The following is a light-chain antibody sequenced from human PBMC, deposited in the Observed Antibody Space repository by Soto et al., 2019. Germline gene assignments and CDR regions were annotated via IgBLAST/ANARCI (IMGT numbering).Light chain of an antibody. Sequence: EIVLTQSPATLSLSPGERATLSCRASQSFSGYLAWYQQKPGQAPRLLIYDASKRATDIPARFSGWWSGTAFTLTLSGLEPEDFAVYYCQQRSNWPPVITFGQGTRLEIK. CDR1: QSFSGY. CDR2: DAS. J-gene: IGKJ5*01. V-gene: IGKV3-11*01. CDR3: QQRSNWPPVIT.